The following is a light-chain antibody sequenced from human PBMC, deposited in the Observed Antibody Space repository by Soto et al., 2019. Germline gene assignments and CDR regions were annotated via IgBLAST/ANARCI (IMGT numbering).Light chain of an antibody. J-gene: IGKJ5*01. V-gene: IGKV1-33*01. CDR2: DAS. CDR3: QQYESLPLT. Sequence: DIHMTQSPSSLSASVGYIVTITCQASQDINKNLIWYQQKPGKAPKLLIYDASDLETGVPSRLSGSGYGTGFTFTISSMQTEDFETYYCQQYESLPLTFGQGTRLEI. CDR1: QDINKN.